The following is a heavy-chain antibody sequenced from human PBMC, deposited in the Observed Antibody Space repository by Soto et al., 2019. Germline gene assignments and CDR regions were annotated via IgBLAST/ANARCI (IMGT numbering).Heavy chain of an antibody. CDR3: AKDTLDYYDSSGYYYSY. D-gene: IGHD3-22*01. Sequence: EVQLLESGGGLVQPGGSLRLSCAASGFTFSSYAMSWVRQAPGKGLEWVSAISGSGGSTYYADSVKGRFTISRDNSKNTLYLQMNSLRAEDTAVYYCAKDTLDYYDSSGYYYSYWGQGTLVTVCS. CDR2: ISGSGGST. J-gene: IGHJ4*02. V-gene: IGHV3-23*01. CDR1: GFTFSSYA.